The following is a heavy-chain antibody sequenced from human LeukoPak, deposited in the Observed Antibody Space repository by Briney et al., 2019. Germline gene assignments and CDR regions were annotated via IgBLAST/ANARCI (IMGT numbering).Heavy chain of an antibody. J-gene: IGHJ4*02. D-gene: IGHD6-13*01. V-gene: IGHV1-69*13. Sequence: ASVKVSCKASGYTFTSYGISWVRQAPGQGLEWMGGIIPIFGTANYAQKFQGRVTITADESTSTAYMELSSLRSEDTAVYYCARTQRSSWPDFDYWGQGTLVTVSS. CDR1: GYTFTSYG. CDR3: ARTQRSSWPDFDY. CDR2: IIPIFGTA.